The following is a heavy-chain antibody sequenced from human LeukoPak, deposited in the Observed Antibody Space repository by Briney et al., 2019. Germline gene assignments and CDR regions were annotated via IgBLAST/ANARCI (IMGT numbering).Heavy chain of an antibody. D-gene: IGHD4-11*01. V-gene: IGHV3-21*01. Sequence: PGGSLRLSCAASGFTFSSYSMNWVRQAPGKGLEWVSSISSSSSYIYYADSVKGRLTISRDNAKNSLYLQMNSLRAEDTAVYYCAREDDYSNYGLDFDYWGQGTLVTVSS. J-gene: IGHJ4*02. CDR3: AREDDYSNYGLDFDY. CDR2: ISSSSSYI. CDR1: GFTFSSYS.